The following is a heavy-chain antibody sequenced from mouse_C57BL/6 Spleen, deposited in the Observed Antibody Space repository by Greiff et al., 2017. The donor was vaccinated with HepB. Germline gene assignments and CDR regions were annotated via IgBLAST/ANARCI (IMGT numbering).Heavy chain of an antibody. CDR1: GYTFTSYG. V-gene: IGHV1-81*01. CDR2: IYPRSGNT. CDR3: ARGPYDGYYVGYYAMDY. J-gene: IGHJ4*01. D-gene: IGHD2-3*01. Sequence: QVQLKQSGAELARPGASVKLSCKASGYTFTSYGISWVKQSTGQGLEWIGEIYPRSGNTYYNEKFKGKATLTADKSSSTAYMELRSLTSEDSAVYFCARGPYDGYYVGYYAMDYWGQGTSVTVSS.